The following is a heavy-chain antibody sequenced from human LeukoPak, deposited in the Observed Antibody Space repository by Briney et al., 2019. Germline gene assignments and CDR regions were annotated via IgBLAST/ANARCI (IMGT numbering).Heavy chain of an antibody. V-gene: IGHV1-46*01. CDR3: ARTTDSSGYLNYYYYYMDV. Sequence: PKASVKVSCKASGYTFTSYYMHWVRQAPGQGLEWMGIINPSGGSTSYAQKFQGRVTMTRDTSTSTVYMELSSLRSEDTAVYYCARTTDSSGYLNYYYYYMDVWGKGTTVTISS. CDR2: INPSGGST. D-gene: IGHD3-22*01. CDR1: GYTFTSYY. J-gene: IGHJ6*03.